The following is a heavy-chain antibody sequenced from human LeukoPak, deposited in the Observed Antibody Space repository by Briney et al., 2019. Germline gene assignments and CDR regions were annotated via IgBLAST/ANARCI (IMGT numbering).Heavy chain of an antibody. D-gene: IGHD3-22*01. CDR3: ARSGVYYDSAGYPLEAFDI. Sequence: SETLSLTCTVSGGSISSGDYYWSWIRQHPGKGLEWIGYISYSGSTYYNPSLKSRVTISVDTSDNQFSLNLSSVTAADTAVYYSARSGVYYDSAGYPLEAFDIWGQGTMVTVSS. V-gene: IGHV4-31*03. CDR2: ISYSGST. J-gene: IGHJ3*02. CDR1: GGSISSGDYY.